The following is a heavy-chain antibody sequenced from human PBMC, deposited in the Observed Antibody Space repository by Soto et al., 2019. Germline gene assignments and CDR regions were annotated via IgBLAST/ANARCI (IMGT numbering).Heavy chain of an antibody. Sequence: SVKVSCKASGGTFSSYAISWVRQAPGQGLEWMGGIIPIFGTANYAQKFQGRVTITADESTSTAYMELSSLRSEDTAVYYCARGMYYYDSSKYYFDYWGQGTLVTVSS. J-gene: IGHJ4*02. V-gene: IGHV1-69*13. CDR2: IIPIFGTA. CDR1: GGTFSSYA. D-gene: IGHD3-22*01. CDR3: ARGMYYYDSSKYYFDY.